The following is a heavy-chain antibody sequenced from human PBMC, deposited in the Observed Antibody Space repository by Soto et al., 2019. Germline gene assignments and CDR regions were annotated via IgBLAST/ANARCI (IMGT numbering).Heavy chain of an antibody. Sequence: SETLSLTCTVSGGSISSGSYYWGWIRRPPGKGLEWIGSIYYSGITYYNPSLKSRVTISIDTSKNQFSLKLSSVTAADTAVYYCARHSRPGYYYYFMDVWGKGTTVTVSS. J-gene: IGHJ6*03. CDR2: IYYSGIT. V-gene: IGHV4-39*01. D-gene: IGHD6-13*01. CDR1: GGSISSGSYY. CDR3: ARHSRPGYYYYFMDV.